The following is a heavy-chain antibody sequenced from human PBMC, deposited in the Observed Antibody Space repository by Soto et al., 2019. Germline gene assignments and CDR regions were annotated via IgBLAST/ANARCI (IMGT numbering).Heavy chain of an antibody. CDR3: ASSYGSGYRAFDY. Sequence: QVQLVQSGAEVKKPGSSVRVSCKASGDTFTFYSINWVRQAPGLGLEWMGRINPILSMSNYAQRFQGRVTMTADKSTSTADMELSSLRSEDTAMYYWASSYGSGYRAFDYWGQGALVTVSS. V-gene: IGHV1-69*02. J-gene: IGHJ4*02. CDR2: INPILSMS. D-gene: IGHD3-10*01. CDR1: GDTFTFYS.